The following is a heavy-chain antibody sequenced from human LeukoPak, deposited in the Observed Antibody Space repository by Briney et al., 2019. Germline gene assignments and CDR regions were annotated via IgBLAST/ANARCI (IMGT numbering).Heavy chain of an antibody. D-gene: IGHD3-10*01. Sequence: PGGSLRLSCAASGFTVSDSMNWVRQAPGKGLEWVSSINSNSNYIYHADSVKGRFTISRDNAKDSLYLQMNSLGAEDTAVYYCAREKFADGYFQHWGQGTLVTVSS. J-gene: IGHJ1*01. CDR1: GFTVSDS. CDR3: AREKFADGYFQH. V-gene: IGHV3-21*01. CDR2: INSNSNYI.